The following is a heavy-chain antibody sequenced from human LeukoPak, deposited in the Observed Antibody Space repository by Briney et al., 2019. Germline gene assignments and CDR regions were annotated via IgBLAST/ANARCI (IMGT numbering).Heavy chain of an antibody. Sequence: GGSLRLSCAASGFTFSSYSMNWVRQAPGKGLEWASSISSSSSYIYYADSVKGRFTISRDNAKNSLYLQMNSLRAEDTAVYYCASIPSGYSGYDSDYWGQGTLVTVSS. CDR2: ISSSSSYI. J-gene: IGHJ4*02. CDR1: GFTFSSYS. D-gene: IGHD5-12*01. V-gene: IGHV3-21*01. CDR3: ASIPSGYSGYDSDY.